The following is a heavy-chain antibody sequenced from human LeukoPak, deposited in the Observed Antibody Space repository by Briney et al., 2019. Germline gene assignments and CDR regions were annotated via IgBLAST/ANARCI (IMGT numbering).Heavy chain of an antibody. CDR1: GGTFSSYA. J-gene: IGHJ3*02. CDR2: IIPIFGTA. V-gene: IGHV1-69*06. Sequence: GASVKVSCKASGGTFSSYAISWVRQAPGQGLEWMGGIIPIFGTANYAQKFQGRVTITADKSTSTAYMELSSLRSEDTAVYYCARELGPPRGVTINDAFDIWGQGTMVTVSS. CDR3: ARELGPPRGVTINDAFDI. D-gene: IGHD5-18*01.